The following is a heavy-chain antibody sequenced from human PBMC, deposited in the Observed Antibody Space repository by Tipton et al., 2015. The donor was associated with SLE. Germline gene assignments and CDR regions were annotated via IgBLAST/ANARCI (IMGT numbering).Heavy chain of an antibody. D-gene: IGHD3-16*01. Sequence: TLSLTCTVSGGSISSGGYYWSWIRQHPGKGLEWIGYIYYSGSTNYNPSLKSRVTISVDTSKNQFSLKLSSVTAADTAVYYCASTRERWGYFDYWGQGTLVTVSS. CDR3: ASTRERWGYFDY. J-gene: IGHJ4*02. CDR2: IYYSGST. CDR1: GGSISSGGYY. V-gene: IGHV4-61*08.